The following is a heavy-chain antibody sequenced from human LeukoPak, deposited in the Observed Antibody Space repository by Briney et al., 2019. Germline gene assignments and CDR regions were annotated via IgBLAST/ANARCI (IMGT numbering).Heavy chain of an antibody. CDR2: IYHSGST. CDR3: ARVRYVPAAREWGRMDV. CDR1: GGSISSSNW. Sequence: SETLSLTCAVSGGSISSSNWWSWVRQPPGKGLEWIGEIYHSGSTNYNPSLKSRVTISVDKSKNQFSLKLSSVTAADTAVYYCARVRYVPAAREWGRMDVWAKGPRSPPPQ. V-gene: IGHV4-4*02. D-gene: IGHD2-2*01. J-gene: IGHJ6*04.